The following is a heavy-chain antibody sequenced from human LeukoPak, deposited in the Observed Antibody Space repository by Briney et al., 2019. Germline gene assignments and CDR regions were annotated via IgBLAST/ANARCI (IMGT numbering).Heavy chain of an antibody. J-gene: IGHJ4*02. D-gene: IGHD1-26*01. CDR2: INPSGGST. Sequence: GSSVKVSCKASGGTFSSYAISWVRQAPGQGLEWMGIINPSGGSTSYAQKFQGRVTMTRDMSTSTVYMELSSLRSEDTAVYYCATVPLGATFLDYWGQGTLVTVSS. CDR1: GGTFSSYA. CDR3: ATVPLGATFLDY. V-gene: IGHV1-46*01.